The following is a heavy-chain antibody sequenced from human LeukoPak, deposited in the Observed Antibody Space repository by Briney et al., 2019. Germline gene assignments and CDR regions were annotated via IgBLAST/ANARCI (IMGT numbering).Heavy chain of an antibody. CDR1: GFTFSSYE. D-gene: IGHD3-22*01. Sequence: GGSLRLSCAASGFTFSSYEMNWVRQAPGKGLEWVSYISSSGSTIYYADSVKGRFTISRDNAKNSLYLQMNSLRAEDTAVYYCWTYYYDSSGYYRGPFDYWGQGTLVTVSS. J-gene: IGHJ4*02. V-gene: IGHV3-48*03. CDR2: ISSSGSTI. CDR3: WTYYYDSSGYYRGPFDY.